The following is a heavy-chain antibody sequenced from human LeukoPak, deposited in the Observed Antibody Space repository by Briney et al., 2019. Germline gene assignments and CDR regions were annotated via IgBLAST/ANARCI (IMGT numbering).Heavy chain of an antibody. CDR1: GFRFRDYT. CDR2: ISSSSSYI. J-gene: IGHJ4*02. Sequence: GRSLRLSRAASGFRFRDYTMNSVRQASGQGLECLASISSSSSYIYFADSVRGRFTISRDNAKNSLYLQMNSLKAEDTAVYYCAKDSPSRTATTEVPVDCWGQGTLVTVSS. CDR3: AKDSPSRTATTEVPVDC. V-gene: IGHV3-21*01. D-gene: IGHD1/OR15-1a*01.